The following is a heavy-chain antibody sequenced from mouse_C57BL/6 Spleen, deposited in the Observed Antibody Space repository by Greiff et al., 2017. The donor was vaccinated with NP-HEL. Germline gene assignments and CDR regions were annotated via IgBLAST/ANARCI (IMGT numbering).Heavy chain of an antibody. V-gene: IGHV1-55*01. D-gene: IGHD1-1*01. CDR2: IYPGSGST. CDR1: GYTFTSYW. Sequence: QVQLQQPGAELVKPGASVKMSCKASGYTFTSYWITWVKQRPGQGLEWIGDIYPGSGSTNYNEKFKSKATLTVDTSSSTAYMQLSSLTSEDSAVYYCAQNYYGSSLYYFDYWGQGTTLTVSS. J-gene: IGHJ2*01. CDR3: AQNYYGSSLYYFDY.